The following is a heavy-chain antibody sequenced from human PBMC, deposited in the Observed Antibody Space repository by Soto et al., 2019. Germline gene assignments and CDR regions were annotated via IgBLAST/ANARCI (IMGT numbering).Heavy chain of an antibody. CDR1: GYTFTSYG. V-gene: IGHV1-18*01. Sequence: QVQLVQSGAEVKKPGASVKVSCKASGYTFTSYGISWVRQAPGQGLEWMGWISAYNGNTNYAQKLQGRVTMTTDTSTSTAYMELRSLRSDDTAVYYCAGVEYSGSPTVYYYGMDVWGQGTTVTVSS. CDR2: ISAYNGNT. CDR3: AGVEYSGSPTVYYYGMDV. D-gene: IGHD1-26*01. J-gene: IGHJ6*02.